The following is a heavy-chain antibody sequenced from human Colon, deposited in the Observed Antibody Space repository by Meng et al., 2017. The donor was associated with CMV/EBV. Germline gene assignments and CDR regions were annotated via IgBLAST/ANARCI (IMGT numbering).Heavy chain of an antibody. J-gene: IGHJ4*02. CDR2: INPNSGGT. Sequence: QGQLVQSGAEVKKPGASGKVACKASGYRFTAYYIHWVRQAPGQGLEWMGWINPNSGGTNYAQKFQGRVTITRDTSISTAYMELSSLRSGDTAVYYCTRKTPSPFYFDYWGQGTLVTVSS. V-gene: IGHV1-2*02. CDR3: TRKTPSPFYFDY. CDR1: GYRFTAYY.